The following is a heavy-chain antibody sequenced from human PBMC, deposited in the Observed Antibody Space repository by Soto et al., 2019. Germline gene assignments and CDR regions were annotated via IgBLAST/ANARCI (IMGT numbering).Heavy chain of an antibody. D-gene: IGHD2-15*01. CDR1: GGSISSGDYY. V-gene: IGHV4-30-4*01. Sequence: SETLSLTCTVSGGSISSGDYYWSWIRQPPGKGLEWIGYIYYSGSTYYNPSLKSRVIISVDTSKNQFSLKLSSVTAADTAVYYCARESCSGGGCYLSGYYYGMDVWGQGTTVTVSS. CDR3: ARESCSGGGCYLSGYYYGMDV. CDR2: IYYSGST. J-gene: IGHJ6*02.